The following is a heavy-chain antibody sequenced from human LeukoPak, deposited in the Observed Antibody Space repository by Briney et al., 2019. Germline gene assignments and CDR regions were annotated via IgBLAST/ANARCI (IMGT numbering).Heavy chain of an antibody. J-gene: IGHJ4*02. V-gene: IGHV1-8*01. Sequence: GASVKVSCKASGYTFTSYDINWVRQATGQGLEWTGWMNPNSGNTGYAQKFQGRVTITRNTSIDTACMELSSLRSEDTAVYYCARGTRIAVAGTSQRKKFDYWGQGTLVTVSS. D-gene: IGHD6-19*01. CDR3: ARGTRIAVAGTSQRKKFDY. CDR2: MNPNSGNT. CDR1: GYTFTSYD.